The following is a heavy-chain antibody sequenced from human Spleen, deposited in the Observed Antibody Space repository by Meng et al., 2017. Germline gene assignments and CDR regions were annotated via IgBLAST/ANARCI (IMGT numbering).Heavy chain of an antibody. V-gene: IGHV6-1*01. Sequence: HLPPSRPGLVKPSQTLSPTRATSGDSVSSNSATWNWIRQSPSRGLEGLGSTYYRSKLYHDSAVSVRSRITSNPDTSKNQFSLQLSSVTPEDTAVYYCVRMRWLIGYWYFDFWGRGTLVTVSS. CDR1: GDSVSSNSAT. CDR3: VRMRWLIGYWYFDF. CDR2: TYYRSKLYH. D-gene: IGHD5-24*01. J-gene: IGHJ2*01.